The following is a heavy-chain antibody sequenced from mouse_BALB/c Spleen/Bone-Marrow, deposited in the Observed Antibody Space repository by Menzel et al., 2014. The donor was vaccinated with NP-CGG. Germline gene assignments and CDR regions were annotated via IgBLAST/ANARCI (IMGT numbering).Heavy chain of an antibody. CDR3: AREGNYFDY. CDR1: GFSLTVYG. Sequence: VQGVESGPGLVAPSQSLSITCTVSGFSLTVYGVNWVRQPPGKGLEWLGMVWGGGITDYNSAFKSRLSISKDDSKSQVFLKMNSLQTDDTAKYYCAREGNYFDYWGQGTTLTVSS. V-gene: IGHV2-6-7*01. J-gene: IGHJ2*01. CDR2: VWGGGIT.